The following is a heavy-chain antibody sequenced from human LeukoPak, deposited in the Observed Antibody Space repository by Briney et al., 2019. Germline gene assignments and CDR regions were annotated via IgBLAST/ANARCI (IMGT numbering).Heavy chain of an antibody. CDR2: IYSGGST. V-gene: IGHV3-66*01. Sequence: GGSLRLSCAASGFTVSSNYMSWVRQAPGKGLEWVSVIYSGGSTYYADSAKGRFTISRDNSKNTLYLQMNSLRAEDTAVYYCARASEKVTMVRRVIIDAFDIWGQGTMVTVSS. CDR3: ARASEKVTMVRRVIIDAFDI. D-gene: IGHD3-10*01. CDR1: GFTVSSNY. J-gene: IGHJ3*02.